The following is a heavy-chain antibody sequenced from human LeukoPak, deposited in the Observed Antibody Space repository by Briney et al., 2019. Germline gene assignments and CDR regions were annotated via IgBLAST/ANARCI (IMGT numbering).Heavy chain of an antibody. CDR1: GYTFTSYG. V-gene: IGHV1-18*01. Sequence: ASVKVSCKASGYTFTSYGINWFRQAPGQGLEWLGWISPFNGRTHYPHNFQDRLTMTTDTSSNTAYMDLRSLTSNDTAVYYCARALTYNWNDAVDPWGQGTLVTVSS. CDR2: ISPFNGRT. CDR3: ARALTYNWNDAVDP. D-gene: IGHD1-1*01. J-gene: IGHJ5*02.